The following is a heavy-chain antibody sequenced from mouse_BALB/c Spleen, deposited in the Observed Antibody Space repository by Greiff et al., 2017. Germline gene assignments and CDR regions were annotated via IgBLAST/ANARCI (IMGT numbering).Heavy chain of an antibody. Sequence: VQLKESGPSLVKPSQTLSLTCSVTGDSITSGYWNWIRKFPGNKLEYMGYISYSGSTYYNPSLKSRISITRDTSKNQYYLQLNSVTTEDTATYYCARRARDGSSYDWYFDVWGAGTTVTVSS. D-gene: IGHD1-1*01. V-gene: IGHV3-8*02. CDR2: ISYSGST. J-gene: IGHJ1*01. CDR3: ARRARDGSSYDWYFDV. CDR1: GDSITSGY.